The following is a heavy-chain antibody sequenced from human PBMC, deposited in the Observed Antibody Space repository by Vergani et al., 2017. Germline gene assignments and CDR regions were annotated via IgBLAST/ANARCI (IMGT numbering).Heavy chain of an antibody. CDR1: GGTFSSYT. CDR2: IIPILGIA. J-gene: IGHJ6*02. D-gene: IGHD3-10*01. CDR3: ARNNYGSGSLGGYYYGMDV. V-gene: IGHV1-69*02. Sequence: QVQLVQSGAEVKKPGSSVKVSCKASGGTFSSYTISWVRQAPGQGLEWMGRIIPILGIANYAQKFQGRVTITADKSTSPAYMELSSLRSEDTAVYYCARNNYGSGSLGGYYYGMDVWGQGTTVTVSS.